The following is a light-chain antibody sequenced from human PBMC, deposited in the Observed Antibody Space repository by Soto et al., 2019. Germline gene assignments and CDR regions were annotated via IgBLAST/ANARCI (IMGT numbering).Light chain of an antibody. Sequence: EIVLTQSPATLSLSPGDRATLSCSASQSVSSYFAWYQQKPGQAPRLLIYDASNRAPGIPARFSGSGSGTDFTLTITSLEPEDFAVYYCQQRSNWPSTFGGGTKVEIK. CDR3: QQRSNWPST. J-gene: IGKJ4*01. CDR2: DAS. CDR1: QSVSSY. V-gene: IGKV3-11*01.